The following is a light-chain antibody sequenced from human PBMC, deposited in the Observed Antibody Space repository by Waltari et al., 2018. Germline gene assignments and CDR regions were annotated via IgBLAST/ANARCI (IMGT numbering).Light chain of an antibody. CDR2: WAS. J-gene: IGKJ5*01. V-gene: IGKV4-1*01. Sequence: DIVMTQSPDSLAVSLGERVTINCKSSQSILYSSKNKNYLAWYQQKPGQPPKLLIYWASTRESGVPDRFSGRGSGTDFTLTISSLQAEDVAVYYCQQYYRTPQAFGQGTRLEIK. CDR1: QSILYSSKNKNY. CDR3: QQYYRTPQA.